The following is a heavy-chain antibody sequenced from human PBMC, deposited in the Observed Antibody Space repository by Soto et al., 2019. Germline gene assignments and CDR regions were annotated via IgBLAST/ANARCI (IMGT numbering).Heavy chain of an antibody. CDR1: GFTFSNYG. V-gene: IGHV3-23*01. Sequence: AGGSLRLSCAASGFTFSNYGMSWVRQAPGKGLEWVSSISGSGGRTYYADSVKGRFTISRDNSKNTLYLQTDSLRAEDTAFYYCAKSDCSGGSCYFTFDCWGQGTLVTVSS. D-gene: IGHD2-15*01. J-gene: IGHJ4*02. CDR2: ISGSGGRT. CDR3: AKSDCSGGSCYFTFDC.